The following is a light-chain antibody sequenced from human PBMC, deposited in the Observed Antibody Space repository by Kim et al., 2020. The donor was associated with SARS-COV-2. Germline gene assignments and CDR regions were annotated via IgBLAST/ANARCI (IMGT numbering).Light chain of an antibody. Sequence: QSVLTQPPSVSAAPGQKVSIPCSGGSSNIGNNYVSWYQQFPGTAPKLLIYDNNKRPSGIPDRFSGSKSGTSATLGITGLQTGDEADYYCGTWDSSLSAVVVGGGTQLTVL. CDR3: GTWDSSLSAVV. CDR1: SSNIGNNY. J-gene: IGLJ3*02. CDR2: DNN. V-gene: IGLV1-51*01.